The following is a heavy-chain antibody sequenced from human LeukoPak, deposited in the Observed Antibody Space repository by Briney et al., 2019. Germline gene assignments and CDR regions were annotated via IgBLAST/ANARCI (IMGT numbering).Heavy chain of an antibody. CDR1: GGSMSSYY. J-gene: IGHJ6*02. V-gene: IGHV4-59*01. Sequence: SETLSLTCTVSGGSMSSYYWTWIRQPPGKGLEWIGYIYHSGSTSYNPSLKSRVIISLDTSKNRFSLKVTSVTAADTAVYYCATLGFCSGGSCYDYYGMGVWGQGTTVTVSS. D-gene: IGHD2-15*01. CDR2: IYHSGST. CDR3: ATLGFCSGGSCYDYYGMGV.